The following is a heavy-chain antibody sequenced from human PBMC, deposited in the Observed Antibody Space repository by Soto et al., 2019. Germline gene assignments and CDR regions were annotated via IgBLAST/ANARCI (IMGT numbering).Heavy chain of an antibody. CDR2: ISGSGGST. CDR1: GFTFSSYA. CDR3: AKDAAMIVVEVSFDY. D-gene: IGHD3-22*01. Sequence: WGSLRLSCSASGFTFSSYAMSWCRQAPGKGLEWVSAISGSGGSTYYADSVEGRFTISRDNSKNTLYLQMNSLRAEDTAVYYCAKDAAMIVVEVSFDYWGQGTLVTVSS. V-gene: IGHV3-23*01. J-gene: IGHJ4*02.